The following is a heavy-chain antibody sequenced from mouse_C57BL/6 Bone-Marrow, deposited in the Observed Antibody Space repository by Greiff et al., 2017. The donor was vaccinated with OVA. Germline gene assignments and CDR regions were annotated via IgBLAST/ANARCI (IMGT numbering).Heavy chain of an antibody. D-gene: IGHD1-1*01. V-gene: IGHV1-63*01. J-gene: IGHJ3*01. Sequence: VKLQQSGAELVRPGTSVKMSCKASGYTFTNYWIGWAKQRPGHGLEWIGDIYPGGGYTNYNEKFKGKATLTADKSSSTAYMQFSSLTSEDSAIYYCARENYYGSSLAYWGQGTLVTVSA. CDR1: GYTFTNYW. CDR2: IYPGGGYT. CDR3: ARENYYGSSLAY.